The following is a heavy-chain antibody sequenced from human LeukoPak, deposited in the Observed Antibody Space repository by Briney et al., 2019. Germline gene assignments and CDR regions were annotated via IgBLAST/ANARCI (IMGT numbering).Heavy chain of an antibody. Sequence: GALRLSCAASGFTFSSYAMSWVRQAPGKGLEWVASIKRDGSEKYYVDSVKGRFTISRDNAKNSLYLQMNSLRAEDTAVYHCVREASGGSKGVSGIFDIWGQGTLVTVSS. CDR2: IKRDGSEK. J-gene: IGHJ3*02. CDR1: GFTFSSYA. V-gene: IGHV3-7*01. D-gene: IGHD2-15*01. CDR3: VREASGGSKGVSGIFDI.